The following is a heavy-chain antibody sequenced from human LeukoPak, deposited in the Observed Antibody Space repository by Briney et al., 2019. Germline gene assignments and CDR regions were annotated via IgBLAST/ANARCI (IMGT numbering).Heavy chain of an antibody. CDR2: ISDSGDST. CDR3: TKWSGFGND. Sequence: PGGSLRLSCAASGFTFSSYSMTWVRQTPGKRLEWVSGISDSGDSTYYADSVKGRFTISRDNSRNTLYLEMNSLRAEDTAVYYCTKWSGFGNDWGQGTLGTVSS. J-gene: IGHJ4*02. D-gene: IGHD3-10*01. CDR1: GFTFSSYS. V-gene: IGHV3-23*01.